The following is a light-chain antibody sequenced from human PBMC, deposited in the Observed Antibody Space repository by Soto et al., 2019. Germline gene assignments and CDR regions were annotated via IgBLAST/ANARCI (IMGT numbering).Light chain of an antibody. J-gene: IGLJ1*01. V-gene: IGLV2-23*01. CDR2: EGS. Sequence: QSALTQPASVSGCPGQSITISCTGTSSDVGSYNLVSWYQQHPGKGPKLMIYEGSKGPSGVSNRFSGSKSGNTASLTISGLQAEDEADYYCCSYAGSSTTYVFGTGTKLTVL. CDR3: CSYAGSSTTYV. CDR1: SSDVGSYNL.